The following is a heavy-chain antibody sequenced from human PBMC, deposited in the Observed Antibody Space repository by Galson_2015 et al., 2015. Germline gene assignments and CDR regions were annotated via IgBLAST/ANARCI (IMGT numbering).Heavy chain of an antibody. CDR2: IWYDGSNK. Sequence: SLRLSCAASGFTFSSYGMHWVRQAPGKGLEWVAVIWYDGSNKYYADSVKGRFTISRDNSKNTLYLQMNSLRAEDTAVYYCARDRRGSGSWILFDPWGQGTLVTVSS. CDR1: GFTFSSYG. CDR3: ARDRRGSGSWILFDP. V-gene: IGHV3-33*01. J-gene: IGHJ5*02. D-gene: IGHD3-10*01.